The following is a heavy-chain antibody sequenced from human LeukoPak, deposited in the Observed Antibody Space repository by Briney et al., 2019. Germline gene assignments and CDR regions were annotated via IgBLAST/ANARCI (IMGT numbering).Heavy chain of an antibody. CDR2: INHSGST. Sequence: PSETLSLTCAVYGGSFSGYYWSWIRQPPGKGLEWIGEINHSGSTNYNPSLKSRVTISVDTSKNQFPLNLSSVTAADTAVYYCARDCERSYFPSGLPHSGYMDVWGKGTTVIVSS. D-gene: IGHD1-26*01. J-gene: IGHJ6*03. CDR1: GGSFSGYY. V-gene: IGHV4-34*01. CDR3: ARDCERSYFPSGLPHSGYMDV.